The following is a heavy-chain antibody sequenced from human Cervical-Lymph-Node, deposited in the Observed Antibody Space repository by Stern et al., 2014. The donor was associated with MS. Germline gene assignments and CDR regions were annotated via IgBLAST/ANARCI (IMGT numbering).Heavy chain of an antibody. CDR2: IYGDDDK. V-gene: IGHV2-5*02. D-gene: IGHD3-3*01. CDR1: GFSLSTSGVG. J-gene: IGHJ4*02. Sequence: QITLKESGPTLVKPTQTLTLTCTFSGFSLSTSGVGVGWIRQPPGKALEGLALIYGDDDKRYSPSLKSRLTITKDTSKNQVVLTMNNMDAVDTATYYWALHYDFWSGFPIWGQGTLVTVSS. CDR3: ALHYDFWSGFPI.